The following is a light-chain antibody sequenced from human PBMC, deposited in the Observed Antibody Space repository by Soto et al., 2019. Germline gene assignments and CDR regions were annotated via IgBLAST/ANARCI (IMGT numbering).Light chain of an antibody. J-gene: IGKJ5*01. CDR3: QPSYSTPIT. Sequence: DIQMTQSHSTLSASVGDRVTITCRASQSISSWLAWYQQKPGKAPKLLIYDASSLESGVPSRFSGSGSGTDFTLTISSLQPEDVATYYCQPSYSTPITFGQGTRLDI. CDR2: DAS. V-gene: IGKV1-5*01. CDR1: QSISSW.